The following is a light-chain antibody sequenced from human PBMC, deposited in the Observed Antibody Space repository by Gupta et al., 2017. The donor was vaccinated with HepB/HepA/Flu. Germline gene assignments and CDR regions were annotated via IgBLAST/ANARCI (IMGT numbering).Light chain of an antibody. Sequence: HSVLTQSTSISGTPGQRVTIACSGSSCNGGRHNVHCYQQLPGTAPQLLIYYNDERPSGVPARISGSKSGTSASLAISGLQSEDAADYYCASWDTILNSVVFGGGTKLTVL. V-gene: IGLV1-44*01. CDR1: SCNGGRHN. CDR3: ASWDTILNSVV. J-gene: IGLJ2*01. CDR2: YND.